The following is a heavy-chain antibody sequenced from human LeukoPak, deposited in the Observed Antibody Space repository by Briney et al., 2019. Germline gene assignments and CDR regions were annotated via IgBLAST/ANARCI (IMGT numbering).Heavy chain of an antibody. Sequence: GGSLRLSCAASGFTFSDDYMTWVRQAPGKGLEWLSYISGNGGVIQYADSVKGRFTISRDNAKNLLYLQMDSLRVEDTAIYYCARDPRTVRIWGQGTLVTVSS. CDR2: ISGNGGVI. D-gene: IGHD1-1*01. V-gene: IGHV3-11*04. J-gene: IGHJ4*02. CDR1: GFTFSDDY. CDR3: ARDPRTVRI.